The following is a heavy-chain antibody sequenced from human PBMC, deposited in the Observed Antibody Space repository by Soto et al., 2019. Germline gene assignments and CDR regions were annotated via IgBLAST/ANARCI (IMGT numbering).Heavy chain of an antibody. CDR3: AKDLEWVQLERPHYYYGMDV. Sequence: GGSLRLSCAASGFTFSSYSMNWVRQAPGKGLEYVSSISTNGGSTHYADSVKGRFTISRDNSKNTLYLQMNSLRAEDTAVYYCAKDLEWVQLERPHYYYGMDVWGQGTTVTVSS. V-gene: IGHV3-64*04. D-gene: IGHD1-1*01. J-gene: IGHJ6*02. CDR1: GFTFSSYS. CDR2: ISTNGGST.